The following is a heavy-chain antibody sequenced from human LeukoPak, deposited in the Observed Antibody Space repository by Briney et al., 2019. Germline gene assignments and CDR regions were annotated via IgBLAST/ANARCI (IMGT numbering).Heavy chain of an antibody. J-gene: IGHJ4*02. Sequence: GGSLRLSCAASGFTSSSYALNWVRQAPGKGLEWVATVSGSGDRMYHADSVKGRFTISRDNSKNTIYLQMNSLRAEDTALYYCAKAAAAPGFDFWGQGTMVTVSS. V-gene: IGHV3-23*01. D-gene: IGHD6-13*01. CDR2: VSGSGDRM. CDR3: AKAAAAPGFDF. CDR1: GFTSSSYA.